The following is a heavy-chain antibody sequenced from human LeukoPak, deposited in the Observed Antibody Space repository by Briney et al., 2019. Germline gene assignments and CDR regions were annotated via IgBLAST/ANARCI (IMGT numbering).Heavy chain of an antibody. CDR3: ARSPLESRRRGDNFFCDY. CDR2: VYYSGGT. Sequence: PSQTLSLICSLSPASVIHSYLFWLRRTPGKGLEWISFVYYSGGTNLNPSLKSRITLSLHTSKNQFSMNLTSMTAADTAMYYCARSPLESRRRGDNFFCDYWGQGMLVTVSS. J-gene: IGHJ4*02. D-gene: IGHD5-24*01. V-gene: IGHV4-59*08. CDR1: PASVIHSY.